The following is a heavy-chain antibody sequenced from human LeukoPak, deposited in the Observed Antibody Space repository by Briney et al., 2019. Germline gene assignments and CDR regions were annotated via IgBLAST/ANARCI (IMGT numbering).Heavy chain of an antibody. Sequence: SETLSLTCTVSGGSISSYYWSWIRQPPGKGLEWIGYIYYSGSTNYNPSLKSRVTISVDTSKNQFSLKLSSVTAADTAVYYCARGTVTTGQYFQHWGQGTLVTVSS. J-gene: IGHJ1*01. CDR1: GGSISSYY. D-gene: IGHD4-17*01. CDR2: IYYSGST. CDR3: ARGTVTTGQYFQH. V-gene: IGHV4-59*01.